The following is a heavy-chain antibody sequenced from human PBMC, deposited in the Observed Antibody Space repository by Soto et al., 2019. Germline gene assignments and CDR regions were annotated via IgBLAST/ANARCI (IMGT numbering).Heavy chain of an antibody. V-gene: IGHV3-23*01. J-gene: IGHJ4*02. CDR1: GFTFSSYA. CDR2: NGASGVTT. CDR3: ARGGGSSAARY. D-gene: IGHD3-10*01. Sequence: EVQLLESGGGLVQPGGSLRLSCAASGFTFSSYAMSWVRQAPGSGLEWVSTNGASGVTTYYAGSVKRRFTISRDISKNMLYLQMGSLGAENTAVYYCARGGGSSAARYWGQGNLVTVSS.